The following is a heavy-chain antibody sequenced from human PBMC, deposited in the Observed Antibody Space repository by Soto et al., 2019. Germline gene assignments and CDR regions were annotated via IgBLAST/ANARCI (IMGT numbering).Heavy chain of an antibody. CDR2: ISSSSSYI. Sequence: EVQLVESGGGLVKPGGSLRLSCAASGFTFSSYSMNWVRQAPGKGLEWVSSISSSSSYIYYADPVKGRFTISRDNAKNSLYLQMNSLRAEDTAVYYCARSGPRGWFDPWGQGTLVTVSS. CDR1: GFTFSSYS. V-gene: IGHV3-21*01. D-gene: IGHD3-10*01. J-gene: IGHJ5*02. CDR3: ARSGPRGWFDP.